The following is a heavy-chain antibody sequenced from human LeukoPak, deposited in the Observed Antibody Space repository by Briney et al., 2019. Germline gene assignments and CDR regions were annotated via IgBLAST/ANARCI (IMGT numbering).Heavy chain of an antibody. V-gene: IGHV3-21*01. CDR2: ISSSSYI. J-gene: IGHJ6*02. CDR1: GFTFSSYS. Sequence: GGSLRLSCAASGFTFSSYSMNWVRQAPGKGLEWVSSISSSSYIYYADSVKGRFTISRDNAKNSLYLQMNSLRAEDTAVYYCARDTPSYCSGGSCRGNYYYGMDVWGQGTTVTVSS. D-gene: IGHD2-15*01. CDR3: ARDTPSYCSGGSCRGNYYYGMDV.